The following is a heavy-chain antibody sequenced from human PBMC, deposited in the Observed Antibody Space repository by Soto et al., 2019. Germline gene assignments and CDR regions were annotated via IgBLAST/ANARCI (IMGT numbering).Heavy chain of an antibody. Sequence: ASVKVSFKASGYIFTGHDMHWVRQAPGQGLEWMGSINPNSGGTNYAQKFQGRLTMTIDTSINTAYMELSRLRSDDTALYYCVRLLIIGAKTHFDYWGQGTLVTVSS. CDR2: INPNSGGT. J-gene: IGHJ4*02. D-gene: IGHD3-22*01. CDR3: VRLLIIGAKTHFDY. V-gene: IGHV1-2*02. CDR1: GYIFTGHD.